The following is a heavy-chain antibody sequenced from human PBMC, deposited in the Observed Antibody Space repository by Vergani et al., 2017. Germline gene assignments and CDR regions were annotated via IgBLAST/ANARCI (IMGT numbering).Heavy chain of an antibody. CDR1: GFTFSSYA. D-gene: IGHD2-2*01. V-gene: IGHV3-23*01. CDR3: AKKDTVYLGSYCSSTSCYVDY. J-gene: IGHJ4*02. Sequence: EVQLLESGGGLVQPGGSLRLSCAASGFTFSSYAMSGVRQAPGKGLEWVSAISGSGGSTYYADSVKGRFTISRDNSKNTLYLQMNSLSAEDTAVYYCAKKDTVYLGSYCSSTSCYVDYWGQGTLFTVSS. CDR2: ISGSGGST.